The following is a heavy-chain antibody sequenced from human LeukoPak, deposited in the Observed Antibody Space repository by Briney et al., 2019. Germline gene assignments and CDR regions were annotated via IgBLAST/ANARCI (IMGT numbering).Heavy chain of an antibody. CDR3: ARDGDGSGYFDY. Sequence: SETLSLTCTVSGGSISSYYWSWIRQPPGKGLEWIGYIYYSGSTNYNPSLKSRVTISVDTSKNQFSLKLSSVTAADTAVYFCARDGDGSGYFDYWGQGTLVTVSS. CDR1: GGSISSYY. J-gene: IGHJ4*02. D-gene: IGHD3-3*01. V-gene: IGHV4-59*01. CDR2: IYYSGST.